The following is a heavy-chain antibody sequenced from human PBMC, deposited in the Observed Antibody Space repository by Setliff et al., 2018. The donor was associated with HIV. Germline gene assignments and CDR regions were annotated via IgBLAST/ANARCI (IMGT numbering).Heavy chain of an antibody. CDR1: GFTFNTYA. V-gene: IGHV3-23*01. CDR3: ATRTDYYYYYYMDV. Sequence: LRLSCAASGFTFNTYAMSWVRQAPGKGLEWVSVISGSGAGTFYADSVKGRFTIARDNSKNTLYLQMNGLRVEDTAVYYCATRTDYYYYYYMDVWGKGTTVTVSS. CDR2: ISGSGAGT. J-gene: IGHJ6*03.